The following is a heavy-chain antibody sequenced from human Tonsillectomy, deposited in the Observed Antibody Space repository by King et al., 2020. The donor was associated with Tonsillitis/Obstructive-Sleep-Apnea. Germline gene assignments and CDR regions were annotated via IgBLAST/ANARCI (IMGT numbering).Heavy chain of an antibody. D-gene: IGHD3-9*01. J-gene: IGHJ6*02. Sequence: VQLVQSGGGLVQAGGSLRLSCAASGFTFSSYWMHWVRQAPGKGLVWVSRINSDGSSTSYADSVKGRFTISRDNAKNTLYLQMNSLRAEDTAVYYCAREGDYNIFTGYYSGPYYYYGMDVWGQGTTVTVSS. V-gene: IGHV3-74*01. CDR2: INSDGSST. CDR1: GFTFSSYW. CDR3: AREGDYNIFTGYYSGPYYYYGMDV.